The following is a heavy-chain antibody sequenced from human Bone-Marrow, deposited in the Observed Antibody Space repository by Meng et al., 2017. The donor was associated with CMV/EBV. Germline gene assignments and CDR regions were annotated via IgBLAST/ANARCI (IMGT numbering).Heavy chain of an antibody. CDR1: GGSISSGSYY. Sequence: QERLQGSGPGLVKPSQILSLTSTVSGGSISSGSYYWNWIRQPAGKGLEWIGRTHTSGNTNYNPSLKSRVTISVDTSKNQLSLKVTSVTAADTAVYYCARGDRVELEPFDYWGRGILVTVSS. CDR2: THTSGNT. CDR3: ARGDRVELEPFDY. D-gene: IGHD1-1*01. V-gene: IGHV4-61*02. J-gene: IGHJ4*02.